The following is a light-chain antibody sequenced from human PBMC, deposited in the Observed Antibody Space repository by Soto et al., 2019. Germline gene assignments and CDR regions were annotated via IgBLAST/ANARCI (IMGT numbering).Light chain of an antibody. J-gene: IGLJ1*01. CDR1: RSDIGSNS. V-gene: IGLV1-44*01. CDR2: NNN. CDR3: AAWDDSLTGPD. Sequence: QSVLTQPPSASGTPGQTVIISCSGSRSDIGSNSVNWYQHLPGTAPKLLIYNNNQRPSGVPDRFSGSKSGTSASLAISGLQSEDEADYYCAAWDDSLTGPDFGTGTKVTVL.